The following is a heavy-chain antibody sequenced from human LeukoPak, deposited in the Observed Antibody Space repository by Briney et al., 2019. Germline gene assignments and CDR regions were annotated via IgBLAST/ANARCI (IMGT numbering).Heavy chain of an antibody. CDR1: GGSISSGGYC. CDR2: IYYSGST. CDR3: ARDIGFIAAAGTSSIYFDY. D-gene: IGHD6-13*01. Sequence: SETLSLTCTVSGGSISSGGYCWSWIRQHPGKGLEWIGYIYYSGSTYYNPSLKSRVTISVDTSKNQFSLKLSSVTAADTAVYYCARDIGFIAAAGTSSIYFDYWGQGTLVTVSS. J-gene: IGHJ4*02. V-gene: IGHV4-31*03.